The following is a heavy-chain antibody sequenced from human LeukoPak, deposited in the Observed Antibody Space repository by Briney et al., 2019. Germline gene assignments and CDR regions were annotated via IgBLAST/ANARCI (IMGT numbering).Heavy chain of an antibody. CDR3: ARGAPHYYGSGSYSPPFDY. CDR1: GGSFSGYY. V-gene: IGHV4-34*01. Sequence: SETLSLTCAVYGGSFSGYYWSWIRQPPGKGLEWIGEINHSGSTNYNPSLKSRVAISVDTSKNQFSLKLSSVTAADTAVYYCARGAPHYYGSGSYSPPFDYWGQGTLVTVSS. D-gene: IGHD3-10*01. J-gene: IGHJ4*02. CDR2: INHSGST.